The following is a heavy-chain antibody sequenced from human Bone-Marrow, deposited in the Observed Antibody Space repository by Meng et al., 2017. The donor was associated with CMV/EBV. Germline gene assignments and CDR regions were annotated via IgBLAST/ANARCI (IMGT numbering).Heavy chain of an antibody. CDR3: ARGVPSGSYAFDI. Sequence: SVKVSCKTSGYTFTSYDINWVRQATGQGLEWMGGIIPILGIANYAQKFQGRVTITADKSTSTAYMELSSLRSEDTAVYYCARGVPSGSYAFDIWGQGTMVTVSS. D-gene: IGHD1-26*01. J-gene: IGHJ3*02. CDR1: GYTFTSYD. CDR2: IIPILGIA. V-gene: IGHV1-69*10.